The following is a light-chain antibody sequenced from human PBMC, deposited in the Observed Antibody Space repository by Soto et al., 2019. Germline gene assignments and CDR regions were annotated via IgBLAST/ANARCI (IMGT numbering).Light chain of an antibody. V-gene: IGKV3-11*01. CDR2: DAS. CDR1: QSVSSY. CDR3: QQRSNWQGAT. Sequence: EIVVTQSPATLSLSPGERATLSCRASQSVSSYLAWYQQKPGQAPRLLIYDASNRATGIPARFSGSGSGTDFTLTISSLEPEDFAVYYCQQRSNWQGATFGGGTKVDIK. J-gene: IGKJ4*01.